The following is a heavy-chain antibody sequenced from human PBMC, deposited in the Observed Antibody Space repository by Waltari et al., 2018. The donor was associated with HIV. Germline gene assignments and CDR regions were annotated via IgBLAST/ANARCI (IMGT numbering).Heavy chain of an antibody. J-gene: IGHJ6*02. CDR2: FGPEDGET. CDR3: ATDSSGHGYYGMDV. CDR1: GYTLTELS. V-gene: IGHV1-24*01. D-gene: IGHD3-22*01. Sequence: QVQLVQYGAEVKKPGASVKVSCKVSGYTLTELSMHWVRQAPGKGLEWMGGFGPEDGETIDAQKFQGRVTMTEDTSTNTAYMELSSLRSEDTAVYYCATDSSGHGYYGMDVWGQGTTVTVSS.